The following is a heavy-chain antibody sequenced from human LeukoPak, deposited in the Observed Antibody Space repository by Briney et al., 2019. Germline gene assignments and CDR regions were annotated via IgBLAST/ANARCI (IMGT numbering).Heavy chain of an antibody. CDR3: ARVGGSYPPGAFDI. D-gene: IGHD1-26*01. J-gene: IGHJ3*02. CDR1: GNYW. V-gene: IGHV3-74*01. Sequence: GGSLRLSCAASGNYWMHWVRQAPGQGLVWVSHINSDGSRTGYADSVKGRFTISKDNAKNTVYLQMNSLRAEDTAVYYCARVGGSYPPGAFDIWGQGTMVTVSS. CDR2: INSDGSRT.